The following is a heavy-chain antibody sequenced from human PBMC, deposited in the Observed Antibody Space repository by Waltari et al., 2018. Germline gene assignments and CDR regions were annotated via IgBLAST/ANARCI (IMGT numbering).Heavy chain of an antibody. V-gene: IGHV4-39*07. CDR1: GGSISSSSYY. J-gene: IGHJ4*02. Sequence: QLQLQESGPGLVKPSETLSLTCTVSGGSISSSSYYWGWIRQPPGKGLEWIGSIYYSGSTYYNPSLKSRVTISVDTSKNQFSLKLSSVTAADTAVYYCARDSRETLGYCSGGSCFFDYWGQGTLVTVSS. D-gene: IGHD2-15*01. CDR2: IYYSGST. CDR3: ARDSRETLGYCSGGSCFFDY.